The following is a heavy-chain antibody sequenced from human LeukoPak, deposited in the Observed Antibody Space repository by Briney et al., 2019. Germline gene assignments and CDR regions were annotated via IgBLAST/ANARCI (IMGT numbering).Heavy chain of an antibody. Sequence: ASVKVSCKASGGTFSSYAISWVRQAPGQGLEWMGGIIPIFGTANYAQKFQGRVTITTDESTSTAYMELSSLRSEDTAVYYCARRKEDATVTTNWFDPWGQGTLVTVSS. J-gene: IGHJ5*02. V-gene: IGHV1-69*05. CDR2: IIPIFGTA. CDR3: ARRKEDATVTTNWFDP. D-gene: IGHD4-17*01. CDR1: GGTFSSYA.